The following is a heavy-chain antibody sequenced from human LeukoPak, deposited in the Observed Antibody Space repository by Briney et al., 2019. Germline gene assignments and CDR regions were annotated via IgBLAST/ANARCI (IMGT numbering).Heavy chain of an antibody. D-gene: IGHD2-2*01. J-gene: IGHJ4*02. V-gene: IGHV4-39*07. CDR3: ASLVVPAANLDY. CDR2: IYYSGST. Sequence: SETLSLTYTVSGGSISSSSYYWGWIRQPPGKGLEWIGSIYYSGSTYYNPSLKSRVTISVDTSKNQFSLKLSSVTAADTAVYYCASLVVPAANLDYWGQGTLVTVSS. CDR1: GGSISSSSYY.